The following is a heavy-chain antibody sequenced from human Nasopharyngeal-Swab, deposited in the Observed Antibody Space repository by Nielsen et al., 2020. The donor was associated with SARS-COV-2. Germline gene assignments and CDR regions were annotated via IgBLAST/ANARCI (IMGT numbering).Heavy chain of an antibody. J-gene: IGHJ4*02. CDR3: AKGSRSEYYFDY. V-gene: IGHV3-30*18. D-gene: IGHD3-10*01. CDR2: ISYDGSNK. Sequence: VRQAPGKGLEWVAVISYDGSNKYYADSVKGRFTISRDNSKNTLYLQMNGLRAEDTAVYYCAKGSRSEYYFDYWGQGTLVTVSS.